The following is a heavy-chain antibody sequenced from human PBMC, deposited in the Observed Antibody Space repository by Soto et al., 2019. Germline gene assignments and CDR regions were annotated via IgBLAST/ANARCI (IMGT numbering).Heavy chain of an antibody. Sequence: HGESLTISCKGCVYNFTNYWIGWVRQMTGKGLEWMGIIYPGDSDTRYSPSFQGQVTISADKSISTAYLQWSSLKASDTAMYYCARLPYISSPYYLDHWGQGTLVTVSS. V-gene: IGHV5-51*01. J-gene: IGHJ4*02. CDR1: VYNFTNYW. CDR2: IYPGDSDT. CDR3: ARLPYISSPYYLDH. D-gene: IGHD6-13*01.